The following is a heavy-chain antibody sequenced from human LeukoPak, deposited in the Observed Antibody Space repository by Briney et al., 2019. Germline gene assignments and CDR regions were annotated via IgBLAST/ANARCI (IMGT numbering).Heavy chain of an antibody. CDR2: ISSSSSYI. Sequence: GGSLRLSCAASGFTFSSYSMNWVRQAPGKGLEWVSSISSSSSYIYYADSVKGRFTISRDSAKNSLYLQMNSLRAEDTAVYYCARYYYDSSGAFDIWGQGTMVTVSS. V-gene: IGHV3-21*01. J-gene: IGHJ3*02. CDR1: GFTFSSYS. D-gene: IGHD3-22*01. CDR3: ARYYYDSSGAFDI.